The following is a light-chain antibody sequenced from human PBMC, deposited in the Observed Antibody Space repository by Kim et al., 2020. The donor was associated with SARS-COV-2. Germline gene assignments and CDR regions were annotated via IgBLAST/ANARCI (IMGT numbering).Light chain of an antibody. J-gene: IGKJ1*01. CDR3: QQYNNWPPWT. V-gene: IGKV3-15*01. CDR1: QSVSSN. CDR2: GAS. Sequence: SPGEQATLSCRASQSVSSNLAWYQQKPGQAPRLLINGASTRATGIPARFSGSGSGTEFTLTISSLQSEDFAVYYCQQYNNWPPWTFGQGTKVEIK.